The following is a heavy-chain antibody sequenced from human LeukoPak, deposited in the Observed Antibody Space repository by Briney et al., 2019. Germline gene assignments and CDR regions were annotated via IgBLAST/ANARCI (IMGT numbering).Heavy chain of an antibody. CDR3: ARSHPALYYYYYYMDV. V-gene: IGHV4-34*01. CDR1: GGSFSGYY. J-gene: IGHJ6*03. CDR2: INHSGST. Sequence: SGTLSLTCAVYGGSFSGYYWSWIRQPPGKGLEWIGEINHSGSTNYNPSLKSRVTISVDTSKNQFSLKLSSVTAADTAVYYCARSHPALYYYYYYMDVWGKGTTVTVSS.